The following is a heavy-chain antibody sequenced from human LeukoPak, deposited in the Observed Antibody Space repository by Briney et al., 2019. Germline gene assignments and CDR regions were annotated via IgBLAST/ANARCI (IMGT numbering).Heavy chain of an antibody. CDR3: ATTPGPYYDYVWGSYRYDY. CDR2: MNPNTGNT. CDR1: GYTSTTYD. J-gene: IGHJ4*02. V-gene: IGHV1-8*01. D-gene: IGHD3-16*02. Sequence: ASVKVSCKTSGYTSTTYDINWVRQATGQGLEWMAWMNPNTGNTGYAQKFQGRVTMTEDTSTDTAYMELSGLRSEDTAVYYCATTPGPYYDYVWGSYRYDYWGQGTLVTVSS.